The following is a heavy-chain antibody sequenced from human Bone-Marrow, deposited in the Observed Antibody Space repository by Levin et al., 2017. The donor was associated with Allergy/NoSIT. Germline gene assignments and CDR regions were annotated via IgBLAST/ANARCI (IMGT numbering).Heavy chain of an antibody. V-gene: IGHV3-74*01. CDR2: ITLDVTGT. D-gene: IGHD2-2*01. Sequence: SGGSLRLSCAASGFTFSKYYMHWVRQVPGKGLEWVSRITLDVTGTYYADSVKGRFTISRDNAKETLYLQMNSLRAEDTAFYYCARGGCRATSCLDFWGQGILVTVSS. J-gene: IGHJ4*02. CDR1: GFTFSKYY. CDR3: ARGGCRATSCLDF.